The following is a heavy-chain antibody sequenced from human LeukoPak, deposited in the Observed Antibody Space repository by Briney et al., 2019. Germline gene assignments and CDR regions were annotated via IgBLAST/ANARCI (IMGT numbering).Heavy chain of an antibody. CDR3: ARDPEQRWLQHYFDY. Sequence: ASVKVSCKASGYTFTSYYMHWVRQAPGQGLEWMGIINPSGGSTSYAQKFQGRVTMTRDTSTSTVYMELSSLRSEDTAVYYCARDPEQRWLQHYFDYWGQGTLVTVSS. D-gene: IGHD5-24*01. CDR2: INPSGGST. V-gene: IGHV1-46*01. J-gene: IGHJ4*02. CDR1: GYTFTSYY.